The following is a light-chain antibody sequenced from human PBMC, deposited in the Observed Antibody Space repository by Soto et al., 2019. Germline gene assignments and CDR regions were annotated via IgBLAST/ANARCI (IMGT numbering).Light chain of an antibody. J-gene: IGKJ3*01. Sequence: EIVVTQSPGTLFLSPGERATLSCRASQSVSDSYLAWYQQKPGQAPRLLIYASSRATGIPDRFSGSGSGTDFTLTISRLEPEDFAVYYCQHYGTSALFGPGTKVDIK. CDR1: QSVSDSY. V-gene: IGKV3-20*01. CDR2: AS. CDR3: QHYGTSAL.